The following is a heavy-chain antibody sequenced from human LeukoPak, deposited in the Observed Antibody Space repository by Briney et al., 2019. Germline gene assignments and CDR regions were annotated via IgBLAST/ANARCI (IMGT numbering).Heavy chain of an antibody. CDR2: IYSGGST. J-gene: IGHJ3*02. CDR1: GFTVSSSY. Sequence: SGGSLRLSCAASGFTVSSSYMSWVRQAPGKGLEWVSVIYSGGSTYYADSVKGRFTISRDNSKNTLYLQMNSLRAEDTAVYYCARAIGSGWRLDAFDIWGQGTMVTVSS. V-gene: IGHV3-66*01. CDR3: ARAIGSGWRLDAFDI. D-gene: IGHD3-10*01.